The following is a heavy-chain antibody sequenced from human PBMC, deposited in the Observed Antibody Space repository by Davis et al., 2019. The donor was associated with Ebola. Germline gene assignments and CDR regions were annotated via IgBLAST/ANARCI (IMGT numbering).Heavy chain of an antibody. D-gene: IGHD2-15*01. V-gene: IGHV5-10-1*04. J-gene: IGHJ5*02. CDR2: IDPSDSYT. CDR1: GYSFTSYW. CDR3: ARKLGYCSGGSCYSGEAGWFDP. Sequence: PGGSLRLSCKGSGYSFTSYWISWVRQMPGKGLEWMGRIDPSDSYTNYSPSFQGQVTISADKSISTAYLQWSSLKASDTAMYYCARKLGYCSGGSCYSGEAGWFDPWGQGTLVTVSS.